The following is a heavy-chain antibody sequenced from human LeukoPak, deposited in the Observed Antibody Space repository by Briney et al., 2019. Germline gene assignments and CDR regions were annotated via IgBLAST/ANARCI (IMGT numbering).Heavy chain of an antibody. Sequence: ASVKVSCKASGYTFTSYAMNWVRQAPGQGLEWMGWINTNTGNPTYAQGFTGRFVFSLDTPVSTAYLQISSLKAEDTAVYYCARSTGITGTTCFDPWGQGTLVTVSS. CDR1: GYTFTSYA. CDR2: INTNTGNP. V-gene: IGHV7-4-1*02. J-gene: IGHJ5*02. D-gene: IGHD1-7*01. CDR3: ARSTGITGTTCFDP.